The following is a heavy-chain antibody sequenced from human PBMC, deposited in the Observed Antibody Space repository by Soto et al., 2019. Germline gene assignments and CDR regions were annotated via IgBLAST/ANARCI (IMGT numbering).Heavy chain of an antibody. D-gene: IGHD4-17*01. CDR1: GFTFSGSG. J-gene: IGHJ6*02. Sequence: DVQLVESGGGLVQPGESLKLSCAASGFTFSGSGIHWVRQASGKGLEWVGHIRTKASNYATEYAASVRGRFTISRDDSNNTADLQMASLTTEDTAVYYCMETLTPMDVWGQGTTVTVSS. V-gene: IGHV3-73*01. CDR2: IRTKASNYAT. CDR3: METLTPMDV.